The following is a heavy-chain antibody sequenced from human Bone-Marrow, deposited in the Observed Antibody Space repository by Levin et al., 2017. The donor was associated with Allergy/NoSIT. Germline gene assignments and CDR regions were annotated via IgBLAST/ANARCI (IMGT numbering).Heavy chain of an antibody. D-gene: IGHD2-15*01. CDR3: AKDSCWWSGGTCYSDY. CDR1: GFTFSSYA. CDR2: ISGSGGST. V-gene: IGHV3-23*01. J-gene: IGHJ4*02. Sequence: RPGGSLRLSCAASGFTFSSYAMSWVRQAPGKGLEWVSGISGSGGSTYHADSVKGRFTISRDNSKNTLYLQMNSLRAEDTAVYYCAKDSCWWSGGTCYSDYWGLGTLVTVSS.